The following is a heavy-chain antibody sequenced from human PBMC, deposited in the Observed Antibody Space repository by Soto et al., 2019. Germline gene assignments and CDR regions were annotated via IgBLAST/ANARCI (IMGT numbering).Heavy chain of an antibody. CDR2: IYYSGST. CDR1: GGSISSYY. D-gene: IGHD3-3*01. CDR3: ARARTITIFGVVIIEALDY. Sequence: TLSLTCTVSGGSISSYYWSWIRQPPGKGLEWIGYIYYSGSTNCNPSLKSRVTISVDTSKDQFSLKLSSVTAADTAVYYCARARTITIFGVVIIEALDYWGQGTLVTV. V-gene: IGHV4-59*01. J-gene: IGHJ4*02.